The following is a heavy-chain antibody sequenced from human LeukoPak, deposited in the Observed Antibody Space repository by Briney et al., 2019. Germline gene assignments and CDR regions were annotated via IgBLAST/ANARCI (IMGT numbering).Heavy chain of an antibody. CDR2: IYTSGST. D-gene: IGHD3-10*01. CDR1: GGSISSGSYY. Sequence: SQTLSLTCTVSGGSISSGSYYWSWIWQPAGKGLEWIGRIYTSGSTNYNPSLKSRVTISVDTSKNQFSLKLSSVTAADTAVYYCAREAYYYGSGISRFDYWGQGTLVTVSS. V-gene: IGHV4-61*02. J-gene: IGHJ4*02. CDR3: AREAYYYGSGISRFDY.